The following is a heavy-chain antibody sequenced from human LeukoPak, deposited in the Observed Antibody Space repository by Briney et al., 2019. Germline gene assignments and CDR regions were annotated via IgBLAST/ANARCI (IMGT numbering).Heavy chain of an antibody. CDR3: AREALGSGSYSY. D-gene: IGHD3-10*01. Sequence: SVKVSCEASGGTFSSYAISWVRQAPGQGLEWMGGIIPIFGTANYAQKFQGRVTITADESTSTAYMELSSLRSEDTAVYYCAREALGSGSYSYWGQGTLVTVSS. V-gene: IGHV1-69*13. CDR1: GGTFSSYA. J-gene: IGHJ4*02. CDR2: IIPIFGTA.